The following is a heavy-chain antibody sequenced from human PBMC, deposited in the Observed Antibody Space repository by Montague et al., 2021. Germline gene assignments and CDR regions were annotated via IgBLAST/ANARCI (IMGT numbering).Heavy chain of an antibody. CDR1: GDSINGWY. V-gene: IGHV4-59*01. CDR2: VFYSGAT. D-gene: IGHD2-8*02. CDR3: ARQGLYEGGGCFI. J-gene: IGHJ4*02. Sequence: SETLSLTCSVSGDSINGWYWSWIRQPPGKGLEWIGSVFYSGATNYNPSLKSRVTMSADTSKNQVSLKVNSVTAADTAVYYCARQGLYEGGGCFIWGLGTLVTVSS.